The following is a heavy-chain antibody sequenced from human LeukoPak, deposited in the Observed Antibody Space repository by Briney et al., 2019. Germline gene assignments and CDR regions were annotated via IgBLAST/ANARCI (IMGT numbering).Heavy chain of an antibody. D-gene: IGHD2-2*01. Sequence: GRSLRLSCAASGFTFDDYAMHWVRQAPGKGLEWVSGISWSSGTIGYADSVKGRFTISRDNAKNFLYLQMNSLRAEDTALYYCAKDRRGVVTAASMDKWGQGTLVTVSS. CDR2: ISWSSGTI. V-gene: IGHV3-9*01. J-gene: IGHJ4*02. CDR3: AKDRRGVVTAASMDK. CDR1: GFTFDDYA.